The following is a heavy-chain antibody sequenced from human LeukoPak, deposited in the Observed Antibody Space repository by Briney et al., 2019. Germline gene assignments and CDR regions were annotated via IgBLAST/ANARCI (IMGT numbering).Heavy chain of an antibody. CDR3: ARAHVLRFLEWLSPMTNHQENWFDP. J-gene: IGHJ5*02. Sequence: SVKVSCKASGGTFISYAISWVRQAPGQGLEWMGGIIPIFGTANYAQKFQGRVTITADESTSTAYVELSSLRSEDTAVYYCARAHVLRFLEWLSPMTNHQENWFDPWGQGTLVTVSS. V-gene: IGHV1-69*13. CDR1: GGTFISYA. D-gene: IGHD3-3*01. CDR2: IIPIFGTA.